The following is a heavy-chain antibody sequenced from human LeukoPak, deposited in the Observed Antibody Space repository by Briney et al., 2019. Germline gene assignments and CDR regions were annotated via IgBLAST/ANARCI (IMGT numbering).Heavy chain of an antibody. CDR2: IKPDGSEK. CDR3: GVVV. CDR1: GFSFSDYA. J-gene: IGHJ6*04. Sequence: PGGSLRLSCAASGFSFSDYAMTWVRQAPGKGLEWVANIKPDGSEKYYVDSVEGRFTISRENAKNSLYLQMNSLRAEDTAVYYCGVVVWGKGTTVTVSS. V-gene: IGHV3-7*01.